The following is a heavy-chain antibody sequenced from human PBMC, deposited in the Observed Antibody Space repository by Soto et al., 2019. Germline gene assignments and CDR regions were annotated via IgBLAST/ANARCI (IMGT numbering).Heavy chain of an antibody. J-gene: IGHJ2*01. CDR1: GYTFTGYY. V-gene: IGHV1-2*04. Sequence: ASVKVSCKASGYTFTGYYMHWVRQAPGQGLEGMGWINPNSGGTNYAQKFQGWVTMTRDTSISTAYMELSRLISDDTAVYYCARGVVVTIPIRTWYFDLWGRGTLVTVSS. CDR3: ARGVVVTIPIRTWYFDL. D-gene: IGHD5-12*01. CDR2: INPNSGGT.